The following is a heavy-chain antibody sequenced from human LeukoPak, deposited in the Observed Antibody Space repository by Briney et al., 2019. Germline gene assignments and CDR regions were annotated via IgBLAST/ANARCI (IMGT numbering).Heavy chain of an antibody. Sequence: TGGSLRLSCAASGFTFSSYAMTWVRQAPGKRLEWVSTISGSGAYTYYADSVKGRFTISRDNSKNTLYLQMNSLRAEDTAVYYCAKYFASGSYYKLPHWGQGTLVTVSS. CDR2: ISGSGAYT. J-gene: IGHJ1*01. V-gene: IGHV3-23*01. CDR1: GFTFSSYA. CDR3: AKYFASGSYYKLPH. D-gene: IGHD3-10*01.